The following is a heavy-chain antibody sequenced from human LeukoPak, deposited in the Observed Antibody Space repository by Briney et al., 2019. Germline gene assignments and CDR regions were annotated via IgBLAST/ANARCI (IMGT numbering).Heavy chain of an antibody. CDR1: GGSISSGSYY. CDR3: ARNTYGQKWYFDY. D-gene: IGHD5-18*01. V-gene: IGHV4-61*02. CDR2: IYTSGST. Sequence: SQTLSLTCTVSGGSISSGSYYWNWIRQPAGKGLEWIGRIYTSGSTNYNPSLKSRVTISVDTSKNQFSLKLSSVTAAGTAVYYCARNTYGQKWYFDYWGQGTLVTVSS. J-gene: IGHJ4*02.